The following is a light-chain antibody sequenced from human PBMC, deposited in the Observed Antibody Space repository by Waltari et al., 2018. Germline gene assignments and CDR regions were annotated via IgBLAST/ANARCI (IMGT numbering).Light chain of an antibody. CDR2: DAS. Sequence: DIQMTQSPSSVSASVGDIVTLTCRASQGISSRLAWYQQKPGKAPKLLIYDASSLHSGVPSRFSGSGSGTEFTLTISSLQPEDFATYYCQQVDSFPRTFGQGTKVEVK. J-gene: IGKJ1*01. CDR1: QGISSR. CDR3: QQVDSFPRT. V-gene: IGKV1-12*01.